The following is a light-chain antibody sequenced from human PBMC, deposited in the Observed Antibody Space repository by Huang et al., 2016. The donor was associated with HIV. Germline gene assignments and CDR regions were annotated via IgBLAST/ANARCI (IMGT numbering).Light chain of an antibody. CDR3: QQSFSVPRT. CDR1: QTISKS. Sequence: DIQMTQSPPSLSASVGDRVTFTCRGNQTISKSLNWYQQKPGRAPKLLIYTASTLESGGPSRFSGSGSGSRFTLNITNLQPEDFATYYCQQSFSVPRTFG. CDR2: TAS. V-gene: IGKV1-39*01. J-gene: IGKJ1*01.